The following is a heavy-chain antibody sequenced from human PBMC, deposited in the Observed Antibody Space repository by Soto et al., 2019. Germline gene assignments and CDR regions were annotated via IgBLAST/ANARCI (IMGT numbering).Heavy chain of an antibody. Sequence: QVQLVQSGAEVKKPGGSVKVSCKASGYTFTSYDINWVRQATGQGLEWMGWMNPNSGNTGFAQKFQGRVAMTRNTSKSTAYMELSCLRSVDTAVYYCARARYYYYGSGADYWGQGTLVTVSS. CDR1: GYTFTSYD. CDR3: ARARYYYYGSGADY. J-gene: IGHJ4*02. D-gene: IGHD3-10*01. CDR2: MNPNSGNT. V-gene: IGHV1-8*01.